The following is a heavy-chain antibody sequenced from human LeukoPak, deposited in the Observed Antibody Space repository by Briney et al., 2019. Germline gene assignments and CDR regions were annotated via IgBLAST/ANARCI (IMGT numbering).Heavy chain of an antibody. CDR2: VNLGDSET. CDR1: GHTFSNHW. V-gene: IGHV5-51*01. CDR3: TRRPYSGSPNWYDP. D-gene: IGHD1-26*01. Sequence: GESLKISCEASGHTFSNHWLGWVRQMPGKGLEWMGIVNLGDSETHYSPSFQGQVTISLDKSINTAYLQWRSLMASDTAMYYCTRRPYSGSPNWYDPWGQGTLVTVSS. J-gene: IGHJ5*02.